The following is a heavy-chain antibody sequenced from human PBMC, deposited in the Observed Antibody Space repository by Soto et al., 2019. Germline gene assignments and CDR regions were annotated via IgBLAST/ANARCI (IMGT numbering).Heavy chain of an antibody. V-gene: IGHV1-46*01. J-gene: IGHJ4*02. CDR2: INPTGGST. CDR1: GYTFINYY. CDR3: ARDLAAGDY. D-gene: IGHD6-25*01. Sequence: QVQLVQSGAEVKKPGASVNISCKASGYTFINYYIHWVRQAPGQGLEWMAIINPTGGSTNYAQRFQGRVILTMDTSTTTVYMELSSLRFEDTAVYYCARDLAAGDYWGQGTLVTVSS.